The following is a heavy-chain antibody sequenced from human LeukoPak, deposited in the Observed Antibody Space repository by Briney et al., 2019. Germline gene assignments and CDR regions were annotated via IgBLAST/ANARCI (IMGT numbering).Heavy chain of an antibody. D-gene: IGHD2-21*02. CDR2: ISAYNGNT. V-gene: IGHV1-18*01. Sequence: ASVKVSSKASGYTFTSYGISWVRQAPGQGLEWMGWISAYNGNTNYAQKLQGRVTMTTDTSTSTAYMELRSLRSDDTAVYYCARTTTQVEVTAIPFDYWGQGTLVTVSS. J-gene: IGHJ4*02. CDR3: ARTTTQVEVTAIPFDY. CDR1: GYTFTSYG.